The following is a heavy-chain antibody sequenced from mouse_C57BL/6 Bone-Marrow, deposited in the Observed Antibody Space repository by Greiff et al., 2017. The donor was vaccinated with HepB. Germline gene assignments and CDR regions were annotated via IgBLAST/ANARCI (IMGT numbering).Heavy chain of an antibody. V-gene: IGHV1-61*01. D-gene: IGHD1-3*01. CDR3: ARVQWSYAMDY. Sequence: QVQLQQPGAELVRPGSSVKLSCKASGYTFTSYWMDWVKQRPGQGLEWIGNIYPSDSETHYNQKFKDKATLTVDKSSSTAYMQLSSLTSEASAVYYCARVQWSYAMDYWGQGTSVTVAS. CDR2: IYPSDSET. CDR1: GYTFTSYW. J-gene: IGHJ4*01.